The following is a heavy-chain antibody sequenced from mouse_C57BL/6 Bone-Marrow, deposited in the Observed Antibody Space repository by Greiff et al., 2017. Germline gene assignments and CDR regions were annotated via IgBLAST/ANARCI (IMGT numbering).Heavy chain of an antibody. CDR2: IYPRSGNT. J-gene: IGHJ2*01. D-gene: IGHD2-2*01. CDR1: GYTFTSYG. Sequence: QVQLQQSGAELARPGASVKLSCKASGYTFTSYGISWVKQRTGQGLEWIGEIYPRSGNTYYNEKFKGKATLTADKSSSTAYMELRSLTSEDSAVYFCARKGVTTFWGNYFDYWGQGTTLTVSS. CDR3: ARKGVTTFWGNYFDY. V-gene: IGHV1-81*01.